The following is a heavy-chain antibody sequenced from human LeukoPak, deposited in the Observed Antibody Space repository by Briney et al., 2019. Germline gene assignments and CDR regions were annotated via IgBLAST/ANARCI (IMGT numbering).Heavy chain of an antibody. V-gene: IGHV4-39*01. CDR1: GGSISSSSYF. Sequence: SETLSLTCTVSGGSISSSSYFWAWIRQPPGKGLEWIVSIYYSGSAYYNPSFKSRVAISVDTSKNQFSLTLSSVTAADTAVYYCARHGNIVIVPAALGFDYWGQGTLVTVSS. D-gene: IGHD2-2*01. CDR2: IYYSGSA. J-gene: IGHJ4*02. CDR3: ARHGNIVIVPAALGFDY.